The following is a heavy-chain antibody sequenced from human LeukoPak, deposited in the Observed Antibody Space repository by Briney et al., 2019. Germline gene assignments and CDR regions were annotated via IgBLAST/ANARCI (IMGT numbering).Heavy chain of an antibody. J-gene: IGHJ1*01. CDR1: GFTFSRHW. CDR2: INQDGSGK. Sequence: GGSLRLSCAPSGFTFSRHWMSWVRQAPGKWLEWVANINQDGSGKYYVDSVKGRFTISRDNAKNSLYLQMNSLRSEDTAIYYCAEGTTGWGQGTLVTVSS. V-gene: IGHV3-7*01. CDR3: AEGTTG. D-gene: IGHD1-1*01.